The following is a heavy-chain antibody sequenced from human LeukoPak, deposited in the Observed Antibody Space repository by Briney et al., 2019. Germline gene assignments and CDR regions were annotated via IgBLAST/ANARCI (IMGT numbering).Heavy chain of an antibody. CDR1: GFTFSGYW. CDR2: INHNGNVN. CDR3: ARGGGLDV. Sequence: GGPLRPSCAASGFTFSGYWMNWARQAPGKGREWVASINHNGNVNYYVDSVKGRFTISRDNAKNSLYLQMSNLRAEDTAVYFCARGGGLDVWGQGATVTVSS. V-gene: IGHV3-7*03. J-gene: IGHJ6*02. D-gene: IGHD3-16*01.